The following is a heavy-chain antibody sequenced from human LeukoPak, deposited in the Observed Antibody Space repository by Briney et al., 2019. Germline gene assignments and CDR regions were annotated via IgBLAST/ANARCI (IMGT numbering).Heavy chain of an antibody. CDR3: AKKPELLWFGETPFDY. CDR1: GFTFSSYG. V-gene: IGHV3-23*01. J-gene: IGHJ4*02. CDR2: ISGSGGST. D-gene: IGHD3-10*01. Sequence: PGGSPRLSCAASGFTFSSYGMSWVRQAPGKGLEWVSAISGSGGSTYYADSVKGRFTISRDNSKNTLYLQMNSLRAEDTAVYYCAKKPELLWFGETPFDYWGQGTLVTVSS.